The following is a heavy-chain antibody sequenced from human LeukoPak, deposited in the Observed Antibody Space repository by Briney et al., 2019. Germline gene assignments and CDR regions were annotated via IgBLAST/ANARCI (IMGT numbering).Heavy chain of an antibody. J-gene: IGHJ4*02. CDR1: GGSISSGSYC. D-gene: IGHD6-13*01. V-gene: IGHV4-39*01. Sequence: SETLSLTCTVSGGSISSGSYCWGWIRRPPGKGLEWIGSMFYSGSTYYNPSLKSRVTISVDTSKNQFSLKLSSVTAADTAVFYCVRHTLTAAAGFGYWGQGTLLTVSS. CDR2: MFYSGST. CDR3: VRHTLTAAAGFGY.